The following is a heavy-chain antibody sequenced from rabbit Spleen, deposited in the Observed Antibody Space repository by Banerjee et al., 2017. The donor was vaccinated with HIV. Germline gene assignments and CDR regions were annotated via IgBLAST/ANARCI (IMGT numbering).Heavy chain of an antibody. V-gene: IGHV1S40*01. CDR1: GVSFSANSY. CDR3: ARDTSSSFSSYGMDL. D-gene: IGHD1-1*01. Sequence: QSLEESGGDLVKPGASLTLTCTASGVSFSANSYMCWVRQAPGKGLEWIACIDTGSSGFTYFASWAKGRFTISKTSSTTVTLQMPSLTAADTATYFCARDTSSSFSSYGMDLWGPGTLVTVS. J-gene: IGHJ6*01. CDR2: IDTGSSGFT.